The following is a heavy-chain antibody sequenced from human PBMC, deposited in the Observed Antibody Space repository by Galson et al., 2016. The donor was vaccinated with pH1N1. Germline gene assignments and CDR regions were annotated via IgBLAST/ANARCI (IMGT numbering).Heavy chain of an antibody. CDR2: VSGTGPT. D-gene: IGHD3-3*01. Sequence: TLSLTCTVSGGSISSDSDYWTWIRQPAGKGLEWIGRVSGTGPTNYNPSLKSRGTISIDTSTNQFSLKMASVTAADTAVYFCARESLEWLIISGHRVELNWFDSWGQGTLATVSS. V-gene: IGHV4-61*02. CDR1: GGSISSDSDY. J-gene: IGHJ5*01. CDR3: ARESLEWLIISGHRVELNWFDS.